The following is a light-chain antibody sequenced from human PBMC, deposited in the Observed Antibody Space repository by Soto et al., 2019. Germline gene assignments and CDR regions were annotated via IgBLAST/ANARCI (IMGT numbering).Light chain of an antibody. V-gene: IGLV2-8*01. Sequence: QSALTQPPSASGSPGQSGTISCTGTSSDVGGYNYVSWYQQHPGKAPKVMIYDVNKRPSGVPDRFSGSKSGNTASLTVSGRQAEDEADYYCCSHAGSDNPFVFGTGTTLTVL. J-gene: IGLJ1*01. CDR1: SSDVGGYNY. CDR3: CSHAGSDNPFV. CDR2: DVN.